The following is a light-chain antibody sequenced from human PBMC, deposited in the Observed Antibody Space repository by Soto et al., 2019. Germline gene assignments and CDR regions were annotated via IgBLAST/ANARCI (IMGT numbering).Light chain of an antibody. J-gene: IGLJ2*01. V-gene: IGLV1-40*01. Sequence: QSVLTQPPSVSGAPGQRVTISCTGSSSNIGADYDVHWYQQLPGTAPKLLIYGNTNRPSGVPDRFSGSKSGTSASLAITGLQAEDEADYYCQSYDSSLIGVVFGGGTKLTVL. CDR2: GNT. CDR3: QSYDSSLIGVV. CDR1: SSNIGADYD.